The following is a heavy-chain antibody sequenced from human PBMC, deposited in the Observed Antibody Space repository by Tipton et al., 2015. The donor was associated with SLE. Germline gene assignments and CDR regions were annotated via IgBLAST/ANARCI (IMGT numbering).Heavy chain of an antibody. Sequence: TLSLTCTVHGGSFSGYYWSWIRQSPGKGLEWIGEISHSGSTKYNPSLKSRFTISVDTSKNQFSLKLSSVTAADTAVYYCARGRWRQFGRFNYFCGMDDWVQGTTVTVSS. J-gene: IGHJ6*02. D-gene: IGHD5-24*01. CDR3: ARGRWRQFGRFNYFCGMDD. CDR1: GGSFSGYY. CDR2: ISHSGST. V-gene: IGHV4-34*01.